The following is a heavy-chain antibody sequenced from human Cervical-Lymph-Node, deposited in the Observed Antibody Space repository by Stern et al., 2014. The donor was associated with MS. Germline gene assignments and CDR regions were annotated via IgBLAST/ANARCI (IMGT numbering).Heavy chain of an antibody. V-gene: IGHV2-5*02. Sequence: ALIYWDDDRRYRPSLKDRLTITKDTSKNLVVLKMTNMDPLDTATYYCAHSSLSVGVSFDYWGQGSLITVSS. D-gene: IGHD3-10*01. CDR2: IYWDDDR. CDR3: AHSSLSVGVSFDY. J-gene: IGHJ4*02.